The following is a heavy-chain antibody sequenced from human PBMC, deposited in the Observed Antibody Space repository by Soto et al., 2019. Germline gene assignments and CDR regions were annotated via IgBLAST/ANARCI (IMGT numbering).Heavy chain of an antibody. Sequence: GGSLRLSCAASGFTFSSYAMSWVRQAPGKGLEWVSAISGSGGSTYYADSVKGRFTISRDNSKNTLYLQMNSLRAEDTAVYYCAKDRAMGCSSTSCYPVWFDPWGQGTLVTVSS. CDR2: ISGSGGST. CDR3: AKDRAMGCSSTSCYPVWFDP. V-gene: IGHV3-23*01. J-gene: IGHJ5*02. D-gene: IGHD2-2*01. CDR1: GFTFSSYA.